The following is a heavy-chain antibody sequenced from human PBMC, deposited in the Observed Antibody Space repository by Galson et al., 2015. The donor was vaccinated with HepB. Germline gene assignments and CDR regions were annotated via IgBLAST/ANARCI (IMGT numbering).Heavy chain of an antibody. CDR3: AKDPYLYSALAGTMAGFDY. Sequence: SLRLSCAASGLTFSLYAMHWVRQAPGKGLEWVALISYDGSNKYYADSVKGRLTISRDNSKNTLYLQMNSLRAEDTALYYCAKDPYLYSALAGTMAGFDYWGQGTPVTVSS. CDR1: GLTFSLYA. V-gene: IGHV3-30*04. CDR2: ISYDGSNK. J-gene: IGHJ4*02. D-gene: IGHD6-19*01.